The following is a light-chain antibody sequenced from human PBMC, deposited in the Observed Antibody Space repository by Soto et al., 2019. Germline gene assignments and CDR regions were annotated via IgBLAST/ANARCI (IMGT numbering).Light chain of an antibody. Sequence: VVTQSPYTLSLSPGETAPLSCRASQSVSSSVAWYQHKPGQSPRLVVYSGYKRSPGIPARFSGSGSGTDFTLTISSLESDDFAIYYCQQRYSWLRVFGPGTKVDI. CDR3: QQRYSWLRV. V-gene: IGKV3-11*01. CDR2: SGY. J-gene: IGKJ1*01. CDR1: QSVSSS.